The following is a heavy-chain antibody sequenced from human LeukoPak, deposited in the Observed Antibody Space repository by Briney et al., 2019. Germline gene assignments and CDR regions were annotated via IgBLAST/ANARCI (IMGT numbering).Heavy chain of an antibody. V-gene: IGHV3-7*01. J-gene: IGHJ4*02. D-gene: IGHD3-3*01. CDR2: IKTDGSQT. Sequence: GGSLRLSCAASGFTFSSYWMTWVRQAPGKGLEWVANIKTDGSQTYYVDSVKGRFNISRDNAKNSLYLQMNSLTVDDTATYYCARGLLEWLRLETYYFDYWGQGSQATVSS. CDR1: GFTFSSYW. CDR3: ARGLLEWLRLETYYFDY.